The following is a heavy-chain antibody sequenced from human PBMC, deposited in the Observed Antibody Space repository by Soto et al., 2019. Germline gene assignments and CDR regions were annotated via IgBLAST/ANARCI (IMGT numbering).Heavy chain of an antibody. V-gene: IGHV4-61*01. D-gene: IGHD3-22*01. CDR2: IYYSGST. J-gene: IGHJ4*02. CDR1: GGSVSSGSYY. Sequence: TSETLSLTCTVSGGSVSSGSYYWSWIRQPPGKGLEWIGYIYYSGSTNYNPSLKSRVTISVDTSKNQFSLKLSSVTAADTAVYYCARDSDYYDSQFDYWGQGTLVTVSS. CDR3: ARDSDYYDSQFDY.